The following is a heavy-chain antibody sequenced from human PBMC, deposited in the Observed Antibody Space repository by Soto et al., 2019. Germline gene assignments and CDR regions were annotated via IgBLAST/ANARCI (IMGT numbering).Heavy chain of an antibody. Sequence: SETLSLTCTVSGGSISSYYWSWIRQPPGKGLEWIGYIYYSGSTNYNPSLKSRVTISVETSKNQFSLKLSSVTAADTAVYYCASHTQPSSSWYYSWFDPWGQGTLVTVSS. CDR2: IYYSGST. CDR3: ASHTQPSSSWYYSWFDP. J-gene: IGHJ5*02. D-gene: IGHD6-13*01. V-gene: IGHV4-59*08. CDR1: GGSISSYY.